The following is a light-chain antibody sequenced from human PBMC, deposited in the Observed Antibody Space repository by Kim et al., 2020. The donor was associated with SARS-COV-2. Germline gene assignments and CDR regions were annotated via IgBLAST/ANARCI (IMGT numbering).Light chain of an antibody. CDR1: NIGSKS. J-gene: IGLJ3*02. CDR2: YDS. CDR3: QVWDSSSDHWV. Sequence: APGKTDRSTCGGNNIGSKSVHWYQQKPGQAPVLVIYYDSDRPSGIPERFSGSNSGNTATLTISRVEAGDEADYYCQVWDSSSDHWVFGGGTKVTVL. V-gene: IGLV3-21*04.